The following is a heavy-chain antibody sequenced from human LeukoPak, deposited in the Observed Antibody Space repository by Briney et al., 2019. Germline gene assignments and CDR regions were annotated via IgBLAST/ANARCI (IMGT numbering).Heavy chain of an antibody. CDR2: INDSGNT. J-gene: IGHJ4*02. D-gene: IGHD5-12*01. Sequence: PSETLSLTCTVSGASMSDHYWSWIRPPPGKGLEFIGYINDSGNTNYNPSLKSRVTVSIDTSKNQFSLRLSSVTAADTAVYYCARRDITSGIDYWGQGTLVTVSS. V-gene: IGHV4-59*11. CDR1: GASMSDHY. CDR3: ARRDITSGIDY.